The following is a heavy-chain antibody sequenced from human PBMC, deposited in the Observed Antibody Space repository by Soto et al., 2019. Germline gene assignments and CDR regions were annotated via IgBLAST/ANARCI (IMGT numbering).Heavy chain of an antibody. V-gene: IGHV4-34*01. Sequence: QVQLQQWGAGLLKPSETLSLTCAVYGGSFSGYYWSWIRQPPGKGLEWIGEINHSGSTNYNPSLKSRVTISVDTSKNQFSLKPSSVTAADTAVYYCARDRKRWLQFTWGFDHWGQGTLVTVSS. CDR1: GGSFSGYY. CDR2: INHSGST. J-gene: IGHJ5*02. CDR3: ARDRKRWLQFTWGFDH. D-gene: IGHD5-12*01.